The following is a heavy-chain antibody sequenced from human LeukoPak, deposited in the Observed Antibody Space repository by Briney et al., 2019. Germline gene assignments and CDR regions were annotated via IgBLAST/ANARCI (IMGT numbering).Heavy chain of an antibody. Sequence: ASVKVSCKASGYTFSSYGCSWVRQAPGQGGGGMGWINAYNGNTNYAQNLQGRVTMTPDTSTSTAYIELRSLRSDDTAVYYCARRQGTTLNFDYWGQGTLVTVSS. J-gene: IGHJ4*02. CDR3: ARRQGTTLNFDY. D-gene: IGHD1-1*01. V-gene: IGHV1-18*01. CDR1: GYTFSSYG. CDR2: INAYNGNT.